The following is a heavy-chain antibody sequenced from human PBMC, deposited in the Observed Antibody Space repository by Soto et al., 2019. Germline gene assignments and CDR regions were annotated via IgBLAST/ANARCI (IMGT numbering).Heavy chain of an antibody. CDR2: IYYSGST. CDR3: ARRPGMTTIWFDP. D-gene: IGHD4-4*01. J-gene: IGHJ5*02. Sequence: QLQLQESGPGLVKPSETLSLTCTVSGGSISSSSYYWGWIRQPPGKGLEWIGSIYYSGSTYYNPSLKSRVTISVDTSKNQFSLKLRSVTAADTAVYYCARRPGMTTIWFDPWGQGTLVTVSS. CDR1: GGSISSSSYY. V-gene: IGHV4-39*01.